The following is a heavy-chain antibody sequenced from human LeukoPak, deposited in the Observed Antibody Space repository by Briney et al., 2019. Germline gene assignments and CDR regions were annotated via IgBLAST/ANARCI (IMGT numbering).Heavy chain of an antibody. CDR3: AMQQLGFDY. CDR1: GFTVSSNY. J-gene: IGHJ4*02. V-gene: IGHV3-23*01. CDR2: ISGSGGST. D-gene: IGHD6-13*01. Sequence: GSLRLSCAASGFTVSSNYMSWIRQAPGKGLEWVSAISGSGGSTYYADSVKGRFTISRGNSKNTLYLQMNSLRAEDTAVYYCAMQQLGFDYWGQGTLVTVSS.